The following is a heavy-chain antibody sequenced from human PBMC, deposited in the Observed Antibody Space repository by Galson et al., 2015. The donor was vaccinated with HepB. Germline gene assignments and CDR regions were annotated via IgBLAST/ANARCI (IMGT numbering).Heavy chain of an antibody. CDR2: IIPIFGTA. V-gene: IGHV1-69*13. D-gene: IGHD3-10*01. CDR1: GGTFSSYA. CDR3: ARGGITMVRGVTPFDY. J-gene: IGHJ4*02. Sequence: SVKVSCKVSGGTFSSYAISWVRQAPGQGLEWMGGIIPIFGTANYAQKFQGRVTITADESTSTAYMELSSLRSEDTAVYYCARGGITMVRGVTPFDYWGQGTLVTVSS.